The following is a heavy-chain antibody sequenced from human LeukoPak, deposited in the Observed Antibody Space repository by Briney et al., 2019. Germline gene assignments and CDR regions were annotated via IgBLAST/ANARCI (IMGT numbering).Heavy chain of an antibody. CDR1: GFTFSDYY. Sequence: GGSLRLSCAASGFTFSDYYMNWIRQAPGKGLEWVSYISRSGSTTEYADSVRGRFTISRDDAQNSLYLQMDSLSAEDTAVYYCASPRGVMTNGPFFDNWSQGTLVTVSS. CDR2: ISRSGSTT. CDR3: ASPRGVMTNGPFFDN. J-gene: IGHJ4*02. V-gene: IGHV3-11*01. D-gene: IGHD3-22*01.